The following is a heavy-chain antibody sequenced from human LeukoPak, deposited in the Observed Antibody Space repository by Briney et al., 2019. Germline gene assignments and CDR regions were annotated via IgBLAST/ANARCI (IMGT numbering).Heavy chain of an antibody. CDR1: GYTFTAYY. J-gene: IGHJ3*02. V-gene: IGHV1-2*04. Sequence: ASMKVSCKASGYTFTAYYMHWVRQAPGQGLEWMGWINLNNGGTNYAQKFQGWVTMTRDTSISTAYMELSRLRSDDTAVYYCARHIAAAGTDAFDIWGQGTMVTVSS. D-gene: IGHD6-13*01. CDR2: INLNNGGT. CDR3: ARHIAAAGTDAFDI.